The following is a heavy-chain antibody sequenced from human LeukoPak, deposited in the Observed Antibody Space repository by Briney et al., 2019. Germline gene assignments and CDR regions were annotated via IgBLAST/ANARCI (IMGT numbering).Heavy chain of an antibody. D-gene: IGHD6-13*01. V-gene: IGHV3-23*01. J-gene: IGHJ5*02. CDR1: GFTFSSYA. CDR2: ISGSGGST. CDR3: AKDSSSWVDDNWFDP. Sequence: GGSLRLSCAASGFTFSSYAMSWVRQAPGKGLEWDSAISGSGGSTYYADSVKGRFTISRDNSKNTLYLQMNSLGAEDTAVYYCAKDSSSWVDDNWFDPWGQGTLVTVSS.